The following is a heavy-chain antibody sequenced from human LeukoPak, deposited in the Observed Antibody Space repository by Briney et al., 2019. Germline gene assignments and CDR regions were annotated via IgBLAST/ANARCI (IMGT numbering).Heavy chain of an antibody. CDR1: GFTFSSYG. Sequence: PGGSLRLSCAASGFTFSSYGMHWVRQAPGKGLEWVAFIRYDGSNKYYADSVKGRFTISRDNSKNTLYLQMNSLRAEDTALYYCAKDIEPWHYYGSGSSYAFDIWGQGTMVTVSS. CDR3: AKDIEPWHYYGSGSSYAFDI. D-gene: IGHD3-10*01. CDR2: IRYDGSNK. J-gene: IGHJ3*02. V-gene: IGHV3-30*02.